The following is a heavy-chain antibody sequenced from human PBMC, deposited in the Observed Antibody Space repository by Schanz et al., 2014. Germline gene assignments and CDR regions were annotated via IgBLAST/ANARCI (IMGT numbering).Heavy chain of an antibody. J-gene: IGHJ5*02. CDR3: ARGNTIFGVVILGWLDP. V-gene: IGHV1-69*08. CDR2: IIPNLGSA. CDR1: GGTFSSYT. Sequence: QVQLVQSGAEVKKPGSSVKVSCKASGGTFSSYTINWVRQAPGQGLELMGRIIPNLGSANYAQKFQGRVTITADKSTSTVYMELSSLRSEDTAIYYCARGNTIFGVVILGWLDPWGQGTLVTVSS. D-gene: IGHD3-3*01.